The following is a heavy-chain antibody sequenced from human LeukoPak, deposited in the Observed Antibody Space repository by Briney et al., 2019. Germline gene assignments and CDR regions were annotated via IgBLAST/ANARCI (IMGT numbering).Heavy chain of an antibody. CDR2: IYSGGRT. V-gene: IGHV3-66*01. CDR1: GFTVIHNL. Sequence: GGSLRLSCAASGFTVIHNLVSWGRQAPGKGVEWVSVIYSGGRTYYAYSVKGRFTISRDNPKNTVYLQMNSLRVDDTAVYYCARVKVGITYWFDPWGQGTLVTVSS. CDR3: ARVKVGITYWFDP. J-gene: IGHJ5*02. D-gene: IGHD1-26*01.